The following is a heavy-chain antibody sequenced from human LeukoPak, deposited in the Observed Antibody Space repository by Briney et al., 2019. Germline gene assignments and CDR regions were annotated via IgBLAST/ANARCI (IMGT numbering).Heavy chain of an antibody. CDR1: GFTFSSYA. D-gene: IGHD3-9*01. CDR3: AKDSSPLRYFDWLLEEAAPDQGKFDP. V-gene: IGHV3-23*01. CDR2: ISGSGGGT. J-gene: IGHJ5*02. Sequence: GGSLRLSCAASGFTFSSYAMSWVRQAPGKGLEWVSGISGSGGGTFYADSVKGRFTISRDNSKNTLYLQMNSLRAEDTAVYYCAKDSSPLRYFDWLLEEAAPDQGKFDPWGQGTLVTVSS.